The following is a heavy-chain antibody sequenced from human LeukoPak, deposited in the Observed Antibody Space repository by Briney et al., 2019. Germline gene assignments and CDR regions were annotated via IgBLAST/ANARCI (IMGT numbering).Heavy chain of an antibody. CDR1: GGSFSGYY. V-gene: IGHV4-34*01. D-gene: IGHD3-16*01. CDR2: INHSEST. CDR3: ARGPRLRGRYFDY. Sequence: SETLSLTCAVYGGSFSGYYWSWIRQPPGKGLEWIGEINHSESTNYNPSLKSRVTISVDTSKNQFSLKLSSVTAADTAVYYCARGPRLRGRYFDYWGQGALVTVSS. J-gene: IGHJ4*02.